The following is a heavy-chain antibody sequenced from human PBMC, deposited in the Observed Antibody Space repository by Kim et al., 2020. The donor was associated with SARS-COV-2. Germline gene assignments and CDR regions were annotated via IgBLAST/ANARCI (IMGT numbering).Heavy chain of an antibody. D-gene: IGHD5-12*01. J-gene: IGHJ2*01. V-gene: IGHV1-18*01. CDR3: ARVPGGGVVATMGFPWYFDL. CDR1: GYTFTSYG. CDR2: ISAYNGNT. Sequence: ASVKVSCKASGYTFTSYGISWVRQAPGQGLEWMGWISAYNGNTNYAQKLQGRVTMTTDTSTSTAYMELRSLRSDDTAVYYCARVPGGGVVATMGFPWYFDLWGRGTLVTVSS.